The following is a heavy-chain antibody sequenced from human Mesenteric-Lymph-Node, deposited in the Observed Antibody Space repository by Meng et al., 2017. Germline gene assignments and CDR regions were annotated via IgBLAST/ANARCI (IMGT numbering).Heavy chain of an antibody. Sequence: GGSLRLSCAASGFTFGAYAMSWVRQAPGKGLEWVSGISDSGGSVYYADSVEGRFTISRDNSKNTLYLKMNSLRVEDTAVYYCAKSSMITRGEFDSWGQGTLVTVSS. CDR3: AKSSMITRGEFDS. CDR2: ISDSGGSV. D-gene: IGHD3-16*01. V-gene: IGHV3-23*01. CDR1: GFTFGAYA. J-gene: IGHJ4*02.